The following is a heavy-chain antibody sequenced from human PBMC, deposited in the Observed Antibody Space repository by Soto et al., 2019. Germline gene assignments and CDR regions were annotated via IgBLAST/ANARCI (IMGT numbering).Heavy chain of an antibody. CDR3: ARLQVRGGGSHYYFDY. D-gene: IGHD2-15*01. Sequence: SETLSLTCTVSGGSISRSDYYWGWIRQPPGKGLEWIGTIYYSGSTYYNPSLKSRVTISVDTSKNQFSLRLNSVTAADTAVYYCARLQVRGGGSHYYFDYWGQGTLVTVSS. CDR1: GGSISRSDYY. J-gene: IGHJ4*02. V-gene: IGHV4-39*01. CDR2: IYYSGST.